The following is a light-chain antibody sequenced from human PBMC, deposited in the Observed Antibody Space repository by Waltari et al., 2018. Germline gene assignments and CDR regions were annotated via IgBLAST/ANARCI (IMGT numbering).Light chain of an antibody. V-gene: IGLV2-23*01. Sequence: QSALTQPASASGSPGQSVTISCTGTSSDVGRYNLVSWYQQHPGQAPKLMIYEGIKRPSGVSHRCSGSKTGNTAALTTSGLQADDEADYYCCSYAGSSTDVVFGGGTKLTVL. CDR1: SSDVGRYNL. J-gene: IGLJ2*01. CDR3: CSYAGSSTDVV. CDR2: EGI.